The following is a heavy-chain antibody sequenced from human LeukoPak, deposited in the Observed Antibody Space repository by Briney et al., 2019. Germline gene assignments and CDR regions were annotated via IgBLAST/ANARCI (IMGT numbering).Heavy chain of an antibody. D-gene: IGHD6-13*01. V-gene: IGHV3-30-3*02. CDR1: RFTFSSYA. Sequence: SGGSLRLSCAASRFTFSSYAMHWVRQAPGKGLEWVAVISYDGSNKYYADSVKGRFTISRDNSKNTLYLQMNSLRAEDTAVYYCALEGGAAAGSGFDYWGQGTLVTVSS. CDR3: ALEGGAAAGSGFDY. CDR2: ISYDGSNK. J-gene: IGHJ4*02.